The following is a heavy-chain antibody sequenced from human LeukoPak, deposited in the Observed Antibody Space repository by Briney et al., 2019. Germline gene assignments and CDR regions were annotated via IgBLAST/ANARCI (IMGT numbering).Heavy chain of an antibody. CDR3: AELGITMIGGV. J-gene: IGHJ6*04. V-gene: IGHV3-74*01. CDR2: INSDGSST. Sequence: GGSLRLSCAASGFTFSSYWMHWVRQAPGKGLVWVSRINSDGSSTSYADSVKGRFTISRDNAKNSLYLQMNSLRAEDTAVHYCAELGITMIGGVWGKGTTVTISS. D-gene: IGHD3-10*02. CDR1: GFTFSSYW.